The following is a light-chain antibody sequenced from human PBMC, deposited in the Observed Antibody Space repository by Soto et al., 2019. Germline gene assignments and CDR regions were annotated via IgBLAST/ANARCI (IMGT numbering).Light chain of an antibody. J-gene: IGKJ5*01. CDR3: QQYNNWPQRIT. CDR1: KSISSN. V-gene: IGKV3D-15*01. CDR2: ATS. Sequence: EILLTQYPGTLSLSPGQRATLSCRASKSISSNLLAWYQQKPGKAPRLLIYATSSRATGIPDRFSGSGSGKDFTLTISSLQSEDFAVYYCQQYNNWPQRITFGQGTRLEIK.